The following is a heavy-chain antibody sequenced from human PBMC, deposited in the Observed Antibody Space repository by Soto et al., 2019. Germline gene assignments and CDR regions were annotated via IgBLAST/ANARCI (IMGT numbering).Heavy chain of an antibody. CDR2: MYYSGST. CDR3: ARIERDGYYRWRFDY. Sequence: SSEILAHTCTVSGGYVISGSYYWSWIQQPTGKGLEGIGYMYYSGSTNYNPSLKRRVTISVDTSKNPFSLKLSSVPAADTPASFCARIERDGYYRWRFDYWGKGTLVT. V-gene: IGHV4-61*01. D-gene: IGHD1-26*01. CDR1: GGYVISGSYY. J-gene: IGHJ4*02.